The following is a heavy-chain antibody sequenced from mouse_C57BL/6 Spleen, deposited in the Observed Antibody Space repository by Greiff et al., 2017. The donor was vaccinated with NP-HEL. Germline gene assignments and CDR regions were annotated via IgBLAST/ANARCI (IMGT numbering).Heavy chain of an antibody. V-gene: IGHV5-17*01. CDR1: GFTFSDYG. D-gene: IGHD2-1*01. CDR3: ARNYGNYNAMDY. Sequence: EVQGVESGGGLVKPGGSLKLSCAASGFTFSDYGMHWVRQAPEKGLEWVAYISSGSSTIYYADTVKGRFTISRDNAKNTLFLQKTSLRSEDTAMDYCARNYGNYNAMDYWGQGTSVTVSS. CDR2: ISSGSSTI. J-gene: IGHJ4*01.